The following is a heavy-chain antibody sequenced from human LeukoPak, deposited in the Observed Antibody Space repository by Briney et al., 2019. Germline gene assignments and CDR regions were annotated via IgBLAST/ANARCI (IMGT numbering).Heavy chain of an antibody. D-gene: IGHD3-3*01. J-gene: IGHJ6*02. Sequence: GGSLRLSCAASGFTFSSYSMNWVRQAPGKGLEWVSSISSSSGYIYYADSVKGRFTISRDNAKNSLYLQMNSLRAEDTAVYYCARETDDFWSGYYLRNGMDVWGQGTTVTVSS. V-gene: IGHV3-21*01. CDR3: ARETDDFWSGYYLRNGMDV. CDR2: ISSSSGYI. CDR1: GFTFSSYS.